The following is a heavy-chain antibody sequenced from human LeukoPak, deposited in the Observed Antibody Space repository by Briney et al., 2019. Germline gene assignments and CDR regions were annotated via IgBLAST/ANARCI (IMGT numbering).Heavy chain of an antibody. CDR3: ARGGRYCSGGSCYPLYYYGMDV. Sequence: KPSETLSLTCAVYGGSFSGYYWSWIRQPPGKGLEWIGEINHSGSTNYNPSLKSRVTISVDTSKNQFSLKLSSVTAADTAVYYCARGGRYCSGGSCYPLYYYGMDVWGQGTTVTVSS. J-gene: IGHJ6*02. V-gene: IGHV4-34*01. D-gene: IGHD2-15*01. CDR1: GGSFSGYY. CDR2: INHSGST.